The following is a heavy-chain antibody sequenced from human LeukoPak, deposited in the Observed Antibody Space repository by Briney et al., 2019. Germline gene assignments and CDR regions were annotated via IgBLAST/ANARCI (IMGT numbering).Heavy chain of an antibody. J-gene: IGHJ5*02. CDR2: MYHSGST. CDR3: ARVKYCSSSSCLGGFDP. CDR1: GYSISSGYC. D-gene: IGHD2-2*01. V-gene: IGHV4-38-2*02. Sequence: SETLSLTCTVSGYSISSGYCWGWIRQPPGKGLEWIGSMYHSGSTYYNPSLKSRVTISIDTSKNQFSLKLSSVTAADTAVYYCARVKYCSSSSCLGGFDPWGQGTLVTVSS.